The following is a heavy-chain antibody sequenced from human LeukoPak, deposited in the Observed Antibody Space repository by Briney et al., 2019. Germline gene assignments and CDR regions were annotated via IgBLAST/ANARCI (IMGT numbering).Heavy chain of an antibody. J-gene: IGHJ4*02. D-gene: IGHD4-17*01. CDR1: GGSISSYY. CDR2: IYYSGTT. Sequence: SETLSLTCTVSGGSISSYYWSWIRQPPGKGLECIGYIYYSGTTNYNPSLKSRVTISVDTSKNQFSLKLRSVTAADTAGYYCARGGDYLFDYWDPGTLVNVSS. V-gene: IGHV4-59*01. CDR3: ARGGDYLFDY.